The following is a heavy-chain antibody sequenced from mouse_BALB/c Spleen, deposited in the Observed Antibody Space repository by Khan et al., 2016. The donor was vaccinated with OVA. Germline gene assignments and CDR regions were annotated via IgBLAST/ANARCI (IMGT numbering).Heavy chain of an antibody. CDR1: GYTFTTYW. CDR2: INPTFGYT. Sequence: QVQLKESGAEPAKPGASVKMSCKASGYTFTTYWMHWVKQRPGQGLEWIGYINPTFGYTDYNDKFKDRATLSADKSSSTAYMQLNSLTSEDSAVYYCTRDRIDYWGQGTTLTVSS. J-gene: IGHJ2*01. V-gene: IGHV1-7*01. CDR3: TRDRIDY.